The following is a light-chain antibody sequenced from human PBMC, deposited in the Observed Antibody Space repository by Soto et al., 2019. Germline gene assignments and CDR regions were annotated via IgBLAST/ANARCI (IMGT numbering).Light chain of an antibody. Sequence: EIVMTQSPATLSVSPGERVTLSCRASQSVSSYLAWYQQKPGQAPRLLIYGASTRATGIPGRFSGSGSGTEFTLTISSLQSEDFAVYYCQQYNNWPRATFGGGTKVEIK. CDR3: QQYNNWPRAT. J-gene: IGKJ4*01. CDR1: QSVSSY. CDR2: GAS. V-gene: IGKV3-15*01.